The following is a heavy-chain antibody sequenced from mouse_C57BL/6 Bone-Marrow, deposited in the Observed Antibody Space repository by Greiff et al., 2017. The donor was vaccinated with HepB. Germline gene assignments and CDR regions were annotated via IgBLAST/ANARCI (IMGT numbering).Heavy chain of an antibody. J-gene: IGHJ3*01. V-gene: IGHV14-4*01. Sequence: EVQLVESGAELVRPGASVKLSCTASGFNIKDDYMHWVKQRPEQGLEWIGWIDPENGDTEYASKFQGKATITADTSSNTAYLQLSSLTSEDTAVYYCTPIYYGLFAYWGQGTLVTVSA. CDR3: TPIYYGLFAY. D-gene: IGHD2-1*01. CDR1: GFNIKDDY. CDR2: IDPENGDT.